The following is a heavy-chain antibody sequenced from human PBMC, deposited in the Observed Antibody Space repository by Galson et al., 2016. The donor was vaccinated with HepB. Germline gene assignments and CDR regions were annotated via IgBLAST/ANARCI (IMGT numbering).Heavy chain of an antibody. D-gene: IGHD2-8*01. CDR1: SGSISSNY. Sequence: SETLSLTCNVSSGSISSNYWSWIRQPAGKGLEWIGRLRSSEEPIYNPSLMNRVTISVDTFRKQVSLGLSSVTAADPAVYYCARGFHLSMGIPIDIWGQGTLVIVSS. V-gene: IGHV4-4*07. CDR2: LRSSEEP. CDR3: ARGFHLSMGIPIDI. J-gene: IGHJ4*02.